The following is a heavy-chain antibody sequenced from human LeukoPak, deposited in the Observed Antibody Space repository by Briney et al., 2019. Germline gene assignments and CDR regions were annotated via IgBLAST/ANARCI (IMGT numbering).Heavy chain of an antibody. CDR1: GFTFSSYA. V-gene: IGHV3-23*01. CDR3: AKACVWGTYFDY. J-gene: IGHJ4*02. D-gene: IGHD3-16*01. CDR2: ISGGGGNT. Sequence: GGSLRLSCAASGFTFSSYAMSWVREAPGKGLEGVSAISGGGGNTYYADSVKGRFTISRENYKNTLYLQMSSLRAEDTAVYYYAKACVWGTYFDYWGQGTLVTVSS.